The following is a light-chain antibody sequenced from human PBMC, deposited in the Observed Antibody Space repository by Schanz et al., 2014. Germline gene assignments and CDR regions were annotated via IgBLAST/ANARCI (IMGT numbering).Light chain of an antibody. CDR1: SSDIGGYNY. CDR3: SSYAGGPV. J-gene: IGLJ2*01. V-gene: IGLV2-14*03. Sequence: QSALTQPASVSGSPGQSITISCTGTSSDIGGYNYVSWYQQHPGKAPKVMIFDVSNRPSGVSNRFSGSKSGNTASLTISGLQTEDEADYYCSSYAGGPVFGGGTKLTVL. CDR2: DVS.